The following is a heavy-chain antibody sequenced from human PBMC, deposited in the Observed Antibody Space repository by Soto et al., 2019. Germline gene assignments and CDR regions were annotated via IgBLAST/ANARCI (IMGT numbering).Heavy chain of an antibody. V-gene: IGHV1-69*13. D-gene: IGHD6-6*01. CDR2: IIPIFGTA. Sequence: ASVKVSCKASGGTFSSYAINWVRQAPGQGLEWMGGIIPIFGTANYAQKFQGRVTITADESTSTAYMELSSLRSEDTAVYYCARLWSSSFRLASYYYGMDVWGQGTTVTVSS. CDR1: GGTFSSYA. CDR3: ARLWSSSFRLASYYYGMDV. J-gene: IGHJ6*02.